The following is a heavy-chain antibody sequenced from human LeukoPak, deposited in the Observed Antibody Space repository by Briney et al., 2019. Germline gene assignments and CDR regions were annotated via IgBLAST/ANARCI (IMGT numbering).Heavy chain of an antibody. CDR3: AKKGRGTWSFDY. Sequence: GGSLRLSCAASGFTFSSYAVSWVRQAPGKGLEWVSAISGGGVGTYYADSVKGRFTISRDNSKNTLFLQMNSLRAEDTAVYYCAKKGRGTWSFDYCGQGTLVTVSS. J-gene: IGHJ4*02. CDR1: GFTFSSYA. V-gene: IGHV3-23*01. D-gene: IGHD6-13*01. CDR2: ISGGGVGT.